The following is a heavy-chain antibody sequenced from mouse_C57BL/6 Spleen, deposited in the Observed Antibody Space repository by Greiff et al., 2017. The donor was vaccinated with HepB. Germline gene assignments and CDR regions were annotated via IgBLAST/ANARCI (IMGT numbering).Heavy chain of an antibody. CDR1: GFTFSDYG. D-gene: IGHD2-5*01. J-gene: IGHJ1*03. Sequence: EVMLVESGGGLVQPGGSLKLSCAASGFTFSDYGMAWVRQAPRKGPEWVAFISNLAYSIYYADTVTGRFTLSRENAKNTLYLEMSSLRSEDTAMYYCARRRYSNHWYFDVWGTGTTVTVSS. CDR3: ARRRYSNHWYFDV. CDR2: ISNLAYSI. V-gene: IGHV5-15*04.